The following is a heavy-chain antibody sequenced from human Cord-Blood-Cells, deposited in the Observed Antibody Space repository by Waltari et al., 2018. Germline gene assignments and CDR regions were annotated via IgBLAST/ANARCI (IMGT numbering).Heavy chain of an antibody. CDR2: INPNSGGT. V-gene: IGHV1-2*02. D-gene: IGHD7-27*01. CDR3: AVLLGKNAFDI. Sequence: QVQLVQSGAEVKKPGASVKVSCKASGYTFTGYYMHWVRQAPGQGLEWMGWINPNSGGTNYGQKFQGRVTMTRDTSISTAYMGLSRLRSDDTAVYYCAVLLGKNAFDIWGQGTMVTVSS. J-gene: IGHJ3*02. CDR1: GYTFTGYY.